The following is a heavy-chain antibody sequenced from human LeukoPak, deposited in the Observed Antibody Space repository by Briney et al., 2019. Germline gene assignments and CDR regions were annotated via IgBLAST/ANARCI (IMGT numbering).Heavy chain of an antibody. V-gene: IGHV1-18*01. J-gene: IGHJ5*01. CDR1: GYTFTKYG. CDR3: AGPPTSGSGSLFFWFDS. CDR2: ISTYNGDT. D-gene: IGHD3-10*01. Sequence: ASVKVSCKASGYTFTKYGIGWVRQAPGQGLEWMGWISTYNGDTYYPQKVQGRVTMTTDTSTTTGYMELRSLTSDDTAVYYCAGPPTSGSGSLFFWFDSWGQGTRVTVSS.